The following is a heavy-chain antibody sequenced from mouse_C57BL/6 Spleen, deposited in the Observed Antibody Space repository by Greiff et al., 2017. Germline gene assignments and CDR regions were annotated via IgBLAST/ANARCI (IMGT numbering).Heavy chain of an antibody. V-gene: IGHV1-18*01. CDR1: GYTFTDYN. D-gene: IGHD3-3*01. CDR2: INPNNGGT. Sequence: VQLKESGPELVKPGASVKIPCKASGYTFTDYNMDWVKQSHGKSLEWIGDINPNNGGTIYNQKFKGKATLTVDKSSSTAYMELRSLTSEDTAVYYCARGGRGRPYYYAMDYWGQGTSVTVSS. CDR3: ARGGRGRPYYYAMDY. J-gene: IGHJ4*01.